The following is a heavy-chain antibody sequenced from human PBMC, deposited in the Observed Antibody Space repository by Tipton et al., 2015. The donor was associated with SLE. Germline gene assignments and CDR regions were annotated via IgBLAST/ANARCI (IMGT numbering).Heavy chain of an antibody. J-gene: IGHJ4*02. D-gene: IGHD3-22*01. Sequence: VQLVQSGAEVKKPGESLRISCKGSGYSFTSYWISWARQMPGKGLEWMGRIDPSDSYTNYSPSFQGHVTISADKSISTAYLQWSSLKASDTAMYYCARTGVDYYDSSGSPSYWGQGTLVTVSS. CDR1: GYSFTSYW. V-gene: IGHV5-10-1*01. CDR3: ARTGVDYYDSSGSPSY. CDR2: IDPSDSYT.